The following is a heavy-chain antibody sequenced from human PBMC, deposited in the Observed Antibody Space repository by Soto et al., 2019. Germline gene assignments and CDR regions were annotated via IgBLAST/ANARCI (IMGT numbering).Heavy chain of an antibody. CDR3: TVTTKTSYFDY. V-gene: IGHV1-3*05. CDR1: GYTFTTYG. J-gene: IGHJ4*02. Sequence: QVQLVQSGAVEKKPGASVKVSCKTSGYTFTTYGMHWVRQAPGQRPEWLGWINAGSGKTKYSQRFQGRVSITRDTSASTVYVDLSSLRSEDTAVYYCTVTTKTSYFDYGGQGTLVIVSS. D-gene: IGHD4-17*01. CDR2: INAGSGKT.